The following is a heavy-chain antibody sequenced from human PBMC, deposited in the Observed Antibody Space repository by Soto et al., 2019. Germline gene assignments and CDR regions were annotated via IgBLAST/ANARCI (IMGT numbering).Heavy chain of an antibody. CDR1: GGSISSGGYY. CDR3: XXXXXXT. V-gene: IGHV4-31*03. J-gene: IGHJ4*02. CDR2: IYYSGST. Sequence: QVQLQESGPGLVKPSQTLSLTCTVSGGSISSGGYYWNWIRQHPGKGLEWIGYIYYSGSTYYNPSLKSRVTISVDTSKNQFSLXXXXXXXXXXXXXXXXXXXXTXGQGTLVTVSS.